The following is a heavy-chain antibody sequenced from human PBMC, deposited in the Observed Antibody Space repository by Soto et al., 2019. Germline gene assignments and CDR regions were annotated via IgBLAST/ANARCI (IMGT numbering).Heavy chain of an antibody. CDR2: INPSGGST. CDR1: GYTFTSYY. CDR3: ARGPLVVLNYFES. Sequence: ASVKVSCKASGYTFTSYYMHWVRQAPGQGLEWMGIINPSGGSTSYAQNFQARLTISADKSTSTAYMELGSLTSDDTAMYFCARGPLVVLNYFESWGQGTLVTVSS. V-gene: IGHV1-46*01. J-gene: IGHJ4*02.